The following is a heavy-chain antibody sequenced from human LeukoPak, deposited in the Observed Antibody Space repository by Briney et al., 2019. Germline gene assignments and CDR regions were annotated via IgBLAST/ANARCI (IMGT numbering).Heavy chain of an antibody. J-gene: IGHJ4*02. CDR2: IFHSGST. V-gene: IGHV4-39*01. D-gene: IGHD3-10*01. CDR1: GGSISSSSFY. CDR3: ARHQSYSTFDY. Sequence: SETLSLTCTVSGGSISSSSFYWGWIRQPPGKGLEWIGSIFHSGSTYYNPSLKSRVTISVDTSKNQFSLKLNSVTAADTAVYYCARHQSYSTFDYWGQGTLVTVSS.